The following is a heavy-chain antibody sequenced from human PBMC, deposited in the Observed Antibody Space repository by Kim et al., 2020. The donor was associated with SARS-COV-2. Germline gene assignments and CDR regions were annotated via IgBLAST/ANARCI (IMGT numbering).Heavy chain of an antibody. Sequence: SETLSLTCTVSGGSISSDDYYWSWIRQHPGKGLEWIGYIYYSGNTYYNPSLKSRVTISTDTSKNQFSLKLSSVTAADTAVYYWARDADGVGGNFDYWGQG. CDR2: IYYSGNT. D-gene: IGHD3-10*01. CDR3: ARDADGVGGNFDY. J-gene: IGHJ4*02. CDR1: GGSISSDDYY. V-gene: IGHV4-31*03.